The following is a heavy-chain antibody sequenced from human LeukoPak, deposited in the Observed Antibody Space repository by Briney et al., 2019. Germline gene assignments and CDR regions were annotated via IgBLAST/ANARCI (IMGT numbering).Heavy chain of an antibody. V-gene: IGHV4-34*01. CDR3: ARGRGYSDYAISD. Sequence: PSETLSLTCAVYGGSFSGYYWSWIRQPPGKGLEWIGEINHSGSTNYNPSLKSRVTISVDTSKNQFSLKLSSVTAADTAVYYCARGRGYSDYAISDWGQGTLVTVSS. CDR2: INHSGST. CDR1: GGSFSGYY. J-gene: IGHJ4*02. D-gene: IGHD5-12*01.